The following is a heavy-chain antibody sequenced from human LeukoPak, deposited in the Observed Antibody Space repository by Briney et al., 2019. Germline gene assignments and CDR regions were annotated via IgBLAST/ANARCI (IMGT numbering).Heavy chain of an antibody. CDR3: AKGLVGTTTFMDY. Sequence: GGSLRLSCAASGFTFDDCTMHWVRQAPGKGQEWVSSISWNSGSIAYADSVKGRFTISRDNAKNSLFLQMNSLRAEDTALYYCAKGLVGTTTFMDYWGQGTLVTVSS. CDR2: ISWNSGSI. J-gene: IGHJ4*02. D-gene: IGHD1-26*01. CDR1: GFTFDDCT. V-gene: IGHV3-9*01.